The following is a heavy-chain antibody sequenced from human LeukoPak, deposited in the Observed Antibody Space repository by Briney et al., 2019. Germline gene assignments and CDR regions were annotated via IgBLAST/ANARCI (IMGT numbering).Heavy chain of an antibody. CDR3: ARDHNYDSSGYFLDY. V-gene: IGHV4-34*01. J-gene: IGHJ4*02. CDR1: GGSFSGYY. D-gene: IGHD3-22*01. CDR2: INHSGNT. Sequence: PSQTLSLTCAVYGGSFSGYYWNRIRQPPGKGLEWIGEINHSGNTNYNPSLKSRVTMSGATSKNQFSLRLSSVTAADTAVYYCARDHNYDSSGYFLDYWGQGTLVTVSS.